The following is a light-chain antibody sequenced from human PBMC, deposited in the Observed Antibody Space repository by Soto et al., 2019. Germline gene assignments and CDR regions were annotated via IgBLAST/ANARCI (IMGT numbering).Light chain of an antibody. V-gene: IGKV1-5*03. CDR2: KAS. CDR3: QQYYSYPLT. CDR1: QTISSW. Sequence: DIQMTQCPSTLSGSVGDRFTITCRASQTISSWLAWYQQKPGKAPKLLIYKASTLKSGVPSRFSGSGSGTDFTLTISCLQSEDFATYYCQQYYSYPLTFGGGTKV. J-gene: IGKJ4*01.